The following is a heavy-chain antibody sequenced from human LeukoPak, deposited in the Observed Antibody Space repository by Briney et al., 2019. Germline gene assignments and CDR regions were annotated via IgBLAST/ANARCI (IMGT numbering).Heavy chain of an antibody. Sequence: ASVKVSCKASGYTFTSYYMHWVRQAPGQGLEWMGIINPSGGSTSSAQKFQGRVTMTRDTSTSTVYMELSSLRSEDTAVYYCARDESGYDLGYYYGMDVWGQGTTVTVSS. CDR1: GYTFTSYY. J-gene: IGHJ6*02. CDR2: INPSGGST. D-gene: IGHD5-12*01. CDR3: ARDESGYDLGYYYGMDV. V-gene: IGHV1-46*01.